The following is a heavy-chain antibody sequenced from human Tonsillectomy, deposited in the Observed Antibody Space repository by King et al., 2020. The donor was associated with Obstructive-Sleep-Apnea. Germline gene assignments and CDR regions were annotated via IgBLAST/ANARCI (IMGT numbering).Heavy chain of an antibody. J-gene: IGHJ4*02. CDR3: TRWRDY. V-gene: IGHV4-31*03. Sequence: QLQESGPGLVKPSQTLSLTCSVSGGSLKVGGYYWSWIRQHPEKGLEWIGHIYYTTNTDYNPSLQSRATISVDTAKNQFSLCLSSVTVADTAVYYCTRWRDYWGQGILVTVSS. CDR2: IYYTTNT. CDR1: GGSLKVGGYY. D-gene: IGHD5-12*01.